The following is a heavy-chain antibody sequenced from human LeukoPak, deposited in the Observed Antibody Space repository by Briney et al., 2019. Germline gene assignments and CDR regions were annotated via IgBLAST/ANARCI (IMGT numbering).Heavy chain of an antibody. V-gene: IGHV1-46*01. CDR2: INPSGGST. J-gene: IGHJ3*02. D-gene: IGHD6-13*01. CDR3: AGKGFIAAAGYAFDI. CDR1: GYTFTRYY. Sequence: GASVKVSCKASGYTFTRYYMHWVRQAPGQGLEWMGIINPSGGSTTYAQKFKGRVTMTSDTSTSTVYMEVSSLSSEDTAVYHCAGKGFIAAAGYAFDIWGQGTMVTVSS.